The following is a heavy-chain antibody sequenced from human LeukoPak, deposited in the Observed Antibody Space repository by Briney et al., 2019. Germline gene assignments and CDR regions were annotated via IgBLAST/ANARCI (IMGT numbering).Heavy chain of an antibody. CDR3: ASYDSSGYYYDY. V-gene: IGHV1-69*06. Sequence: GASVKVSCKASGYTFTSYAISWVRQAPGQGLEWMGGIIPIFGTANYAQKFQGRVTITADKSTSTAYMELSGLRSEDTAVYYCASYDSSGYYYDYWGQGTLVTVSS. J-gene: IGHJ4*02. CDR2: IIPIFGTA. CDR1: GYTFTSYA. D-gene: IGHD3-22*01.